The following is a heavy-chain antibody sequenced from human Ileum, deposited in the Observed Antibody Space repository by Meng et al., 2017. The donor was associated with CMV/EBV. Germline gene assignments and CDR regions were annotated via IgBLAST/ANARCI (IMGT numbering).Heavy chain of an antibody. Sequence: TLSLTCTVSGGSISSYYWSWIRQPPGKGLEWIGYIYYSGSTNYNPSLKSRVTISVDTSKNQFSLKLSSVTAADTAVYYCARGPGSRHYFDYWGQGTLVTVSS. J-gene: IGHJ4*02. CDR3: ARGPGSRHYFDY. D-gene: IGHD1-14*01. V-gene: IGHV4-59*01. CDR1: GGSISSYY. CDR2: IYYSGST.